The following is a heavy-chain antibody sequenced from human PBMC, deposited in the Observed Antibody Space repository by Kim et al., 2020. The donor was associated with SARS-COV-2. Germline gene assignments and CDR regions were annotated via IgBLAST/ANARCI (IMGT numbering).Heavy chain of an antibody. CDR2: ISFDGNHT. CDR3: ARWTTGDYGDYVNYYDY. Sequence: GGSLRLSCAGSGFTFSLYGMHWVRQAPGKGLEWVALISFDGNHTKYADSVRGRFTISRDNSKNTQYLQMNSLRGEDTAVYYWARWTTGDYGDYVNYYDYWGPGALVTVSS. V-gene: IGHV3-33*05. CDR1: GFTFSLYG. D-gene: IGHD4-17*01. J-gene: IGHJ4*02.